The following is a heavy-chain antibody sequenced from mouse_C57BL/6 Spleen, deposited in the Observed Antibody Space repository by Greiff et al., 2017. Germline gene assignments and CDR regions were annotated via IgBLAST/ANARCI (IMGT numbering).Heavy chain of an antibody. Sequence: QVQLQQSGPELVKPGASVKISCKASGYAFSSSWMNWVKQRPGKGLEWIGRIYPGDGDTNYNGKFKGKATLTADKSSSTAYMQLSSLTSEDSAVYFGARKGYSNPYYFDYWGQGTTLTVSS. J-gene: IGHJ2*01. CDR3: ARKGYSNPYYFDY. D-gene: IGHD2-5*01. CDR1: GYAFSSSW. V-gene: IGHV1-82*01. CDR2: IYPGDGDT.